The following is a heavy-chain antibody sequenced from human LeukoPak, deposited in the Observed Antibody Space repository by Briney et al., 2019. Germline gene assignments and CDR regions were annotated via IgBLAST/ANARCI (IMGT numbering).Heavy chain of an antibody. D-gene: IGHD3-9*01. Sequence: SETLSLTCAVSGGSISSNSYYWGWIRQPPGKGLEWIGSIYYSGSTYYNPSLKSRVTISVDTSKNQFSLKLSSVTAADTAVYYCARGAVYYDILTGYYKSLYYFDYWGQGTPVTVSS. CDR3: ARGAVYYDILTGYYKSLYYFDY. J-gene: IGHJ4*02. CDR2: IYYSGST. CDR1: GGSISSNSYY. V-gene: IGHV4-39*07.